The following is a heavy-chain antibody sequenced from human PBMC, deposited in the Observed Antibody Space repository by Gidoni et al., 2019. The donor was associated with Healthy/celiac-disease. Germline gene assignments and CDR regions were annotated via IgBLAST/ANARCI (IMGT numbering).Heavy chain of an antibody. CDR3: ARHVQGYYYGMDV. J-gene: IGHJ6*02. CDR1: GGSISSSSYY. V-gene: IGHV4-39*01. Sequence: QLQLQESGPGLVKPSETLSLTCTVSGGSISSSSYYWGWIRQPPGKGLEWIGSIYYSGSTYYNPSLKSRVTISVDTSKNQFSLKLSSVTAADTAVYYCARHVQGYYYGMDVWGQGTTVTVSS. CDR2: IYYSGST.